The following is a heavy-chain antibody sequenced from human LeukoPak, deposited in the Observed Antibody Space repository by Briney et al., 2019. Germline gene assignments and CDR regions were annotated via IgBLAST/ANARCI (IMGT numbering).Heavy chain of an antibody. CDR3: AKDQEDIVVVPAGPDLLPHAFDI. CDR1: GFTFSSYA. Sequence: GGSLRLSCAASGFTFSSYAMSWVRQAPGKGLEWVSAISGSGGSTYYADSVKGRFTISRDNSKNTLYLQMNSLRAEDTAVYYCAKDQEDIVVVPAGPDLLPHAFDIWGQGTMVTVSS. J-gene: IGHJ3*02. D-gene: IGHD2-2*01. CDR2: ISGSGGST. V-gene: IGHV3-23*01.